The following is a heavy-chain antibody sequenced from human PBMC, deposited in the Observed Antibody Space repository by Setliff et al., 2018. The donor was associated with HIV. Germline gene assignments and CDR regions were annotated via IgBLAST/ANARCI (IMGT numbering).Heavy chain of an antibody. V-gene: IGHV4-59*01. J-gene: IGHJ6*03. Sequence: SETLSLTCTVSGGSISSYYWSWIRQPPGKGLEWIGYIYYSGSTNYNPSLKSRVTISVDTSKNQFSLKLSSVTAADTAVYYCASLHYYYYYMDVWGKGTKVTVTS. CDR3: ASLHYYYYYMDV. CDR1: GGSISSYY. CDR2: IYYSGST.